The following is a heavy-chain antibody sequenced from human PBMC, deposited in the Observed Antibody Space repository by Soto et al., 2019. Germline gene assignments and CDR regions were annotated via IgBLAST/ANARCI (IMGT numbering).Heavy chain of an antibody. CDR3: ASAHLGSDRYTLEPVDP. CDR2: TYYRSKWYN. Sequence: SQTLSLTCAISGDSVSSNSAAWNWIRQSPSRGLEWLGRTYYRSKWYNDYAISVKSRITINPDTSKNQFSLQLSSVIPEDTAVYYCASAHLGSDRYTLEPVDPWGQGTLVTVSS. CDR1: GDSVSSNSAA. D-gene: IGHD1-1*01. V-gene: IGHV6-1*01. J-gene: IGHJ5*02.